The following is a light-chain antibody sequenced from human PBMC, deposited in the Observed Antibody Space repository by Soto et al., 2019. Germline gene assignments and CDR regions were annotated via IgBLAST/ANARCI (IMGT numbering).Light chain of an antibody. CDR2: GAS. J-gene: IGKJ1*01. CDR3: QEYNNWSRT. V-gene: IGKV3-15*01. CDR1: QSVSSN. Sequence: EIVMTQSPATLSVSPGERATLSCRASQSVSSNLAWYQQKPGQAPRLLIYGASTRATGIPARFSGSGSGTDFTLTISSLQSVDFAVYYCQEYNNWSRTVGQGTKVEIK.